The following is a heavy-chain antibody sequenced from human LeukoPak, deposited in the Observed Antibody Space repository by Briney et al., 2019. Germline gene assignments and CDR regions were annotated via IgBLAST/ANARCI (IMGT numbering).Heavy chain of an antibody. CDR2: IWFGESNK. D-gene: IGHD5-24*01. CDR3: ARDFGGDGYNS. CDR1: GFTFSDYG. Sequence: AGGSLRLSCVASGFTFSDYGMHWARQAPGKGLEWVAVIWFGESNKYYADSAKGRFTISRDNSKNTLYLQMNSLRVEDTAVYYCARDFGGDGYNSWGQGTLVTVSS. J-gene: IGHJ4*02. V-gene: IGHV3-33*01.